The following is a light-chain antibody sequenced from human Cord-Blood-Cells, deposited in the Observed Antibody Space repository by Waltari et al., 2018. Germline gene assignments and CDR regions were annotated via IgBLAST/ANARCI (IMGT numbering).Light chain of an antibody. Sequence: EIVLTQSPGTLSLSPGERATLSCRASQSVSSSYLAWYQQKPGQAPRLLIYGASSRATVIPDRFSGSGSGTDFTLTISRLEPEDFAVYYCQQYGSSPIIFGQGTRLEIK. CDR2: GAS. CDR1: QSVSSSY. J-gene: IGKJ5*01. CDR3: QQYGSSPII. V-gene: IGKV3-20*01.